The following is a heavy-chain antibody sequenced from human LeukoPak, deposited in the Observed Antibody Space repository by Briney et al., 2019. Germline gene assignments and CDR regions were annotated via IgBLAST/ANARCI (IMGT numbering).Heavy chain of an antibody. CDR3: ARSTAVTPLDH. J-gene: IGHJ4*02. CDR2: MYFNGRT. Sequence: SETLSLTCSVSGGSISSHYWNWIRQPPGKGLEWIGNMYFNGRTNHNPSLKSRVTISVDTSKNQFSLKLSSVTAADTAVYYCARSTAVTPLDHWGQGTLVTVSS. V-gene: IGHV4-59*08. CDR1: GGSISSHY. D-gene: IGHD4-17*01.